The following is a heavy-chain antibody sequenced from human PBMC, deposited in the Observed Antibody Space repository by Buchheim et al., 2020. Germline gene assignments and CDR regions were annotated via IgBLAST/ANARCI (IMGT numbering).Heavy chain of an antibody. J-gene: IGHJ6*02. CDR3: ARDYLITGFGAEDYYYYGMDV. Sequence: EVQLVESGGGLVKPGGSLRLSCAASGFTFSSYSMNWVRQAPGKGLEWVSSISSSSSYIYYADSVKGRFTISRDNAKNSLYLQMNSLRAEDTAVYYCARDYLITGFGAEDYYYYGMDVWGQGTT. CDR2: ISSSSSYI. D-gene: IGHD3-3*01. CDR1: GFTFSSYS. V-gene: IGHV3-21*04.